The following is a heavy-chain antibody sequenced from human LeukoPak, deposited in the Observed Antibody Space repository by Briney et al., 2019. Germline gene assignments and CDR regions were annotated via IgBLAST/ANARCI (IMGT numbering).Heavy chain of an antibody. Sequence: GTSLRLSCVVSGFTIGNHGMHWVRQAPGKGLEWVAMISHDGGSEHYGDSVKGRLTISRDNSKNTLYLQMNSLRVEDTAVYYCARERQQLVMVYYYGMDVWGQGTTVTVSS. CDR3: ARERQQLVMVYYYGMDV. J-gene: IGHJ6*02. CDR2: ISHDGGSE. D-gene: IGHD6-13*01. CDR1: GFTIGNHG. V-gene: IGHV3-30*03.